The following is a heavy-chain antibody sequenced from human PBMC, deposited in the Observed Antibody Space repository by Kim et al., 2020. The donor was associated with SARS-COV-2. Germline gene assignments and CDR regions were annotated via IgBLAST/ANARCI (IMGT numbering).Heavy chain of an antibody. CDR1: GFTFSSYA. V-gene: IGHV3-23*01. CDR2: ISGSGGST. Sequence: GGSLRLSCAASGFTFSSYAMSWVRQAPGKGLEWVSAISGSGGSTYYADSVKGRFTISRDNSKNTLYLQMNSLRAEDTAVYYCAKVWRPGDPLRKYYGMDVWGQGTTVTVSS. D-gene: IGHD3-16*01. CDR3: AKVWRPGDPLRKYYGMDV. J-gene: IGHJ6*02.